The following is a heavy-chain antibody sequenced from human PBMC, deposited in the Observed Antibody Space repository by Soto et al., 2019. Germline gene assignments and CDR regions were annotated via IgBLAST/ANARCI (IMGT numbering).Heavy chain of an antibody. J-gene: IGHJ4*02. CDR1: GFTVTDHY. Sequence: EVQLVESGGGLVQPGGSLRLSCAASGFTVTDHYMDWIRQAPGKGLEWVGRTRDKAHTYTTEYAASVKGRFIISRDDSGNSLYLQMNTLKTEDTAVYYCARAGYCTGTRYCVDSWGQGTLVTVSS. D-gene: IGHD2-8*02. CDR2: TRDKAHTYTT. V-gene: IGHV3-72*01. CDR3: ARAGYCTGTRYCVDS.